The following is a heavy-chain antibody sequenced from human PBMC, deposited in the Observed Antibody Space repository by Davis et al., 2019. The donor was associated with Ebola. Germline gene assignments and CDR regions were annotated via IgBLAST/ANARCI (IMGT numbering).Heavy chain of an antibody. V-gene: IGHV1-46*01. D-gene: IGHD3-22*01. CDR1: RYTFTSYY. CDR2: INPSGGST. Sequence: ASVKVSCKASRYTFTSYYMHWVRQAPGQGLEWMGIINPSGGSTNYAQKFQGRVTITADESTRTAYMELSSLRSDDTAVYYCARVQTGYYFDSSDSPSWFDPWGQGSLVIVSS. J-gene: IGHJ5*02. CDR3: ARVQTGYYFDSSDSPSWFDP.